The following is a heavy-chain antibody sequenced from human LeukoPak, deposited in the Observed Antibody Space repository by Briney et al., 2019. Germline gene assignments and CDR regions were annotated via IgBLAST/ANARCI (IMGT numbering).Heavy chain of an antibody. CDR2: IYSGGST. J-gene: IGHJ5*02. Sequence: GGSLRPSCAASGFTVSSNYMSWVRQAPGKGLEWVSVIYSGGSTYYADSVKGRFTISRDNSKNTLYLQMGSLRAEDMAVYYCARGSSSSWDNWFDPWGQGTLVTVSS. D-gene: IGHD6-13*01. CDR1: GFTVSSNY. V-gene: IGHV3-66*01. CDR3: ARGSSSSWDNWFDP.